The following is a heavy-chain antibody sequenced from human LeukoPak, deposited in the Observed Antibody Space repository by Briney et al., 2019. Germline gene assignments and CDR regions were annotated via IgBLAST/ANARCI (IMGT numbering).Heavy chain of an antibody. V-gene: IGHV3-66*01. CDR1: GSTVSSNY. J-gene: IGHJ6*02. D-gene: IGHD6-13*01. Sequence: GGSLRLSCAASGSTVSSNYMSWVRQAPGKGLEWVSVIYSGGSTYYADSVKGRFTISRDNSKNTLYLQMNSLRAEDTAVYYCARDGYSSTRSYYYGMDVWGQGTTVTVSS. CDR2: IYSGGST. CDR3: ARDGYSSTRSYYYGMDV.